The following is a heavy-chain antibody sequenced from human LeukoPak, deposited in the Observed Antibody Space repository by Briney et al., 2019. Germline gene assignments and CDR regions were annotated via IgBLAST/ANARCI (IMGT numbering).Heavy chain of an antibody. Sequence: ASVKVSCKASGYTFTGYYMHWVRQAPGQGLEWMGWINPNSGGTNYAQKFQGRVTMTRDTSISTAYMELSRLRSDDTVVYYCARGTCSGGSCYLLDYWGQGTLVTVSS. V-gene: IGHV1-2*02. CDR3: ARGTCSGGSCYLLDY. J-gene: IGHJ4*02. CDR1: GYTFTGYY. CDR2: INPNSGGT. D-gene: IGHD2-15*01.